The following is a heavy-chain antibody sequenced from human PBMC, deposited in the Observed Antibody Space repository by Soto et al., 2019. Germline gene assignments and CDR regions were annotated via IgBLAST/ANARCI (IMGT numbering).Heavy chain of an antibody. CDR3: TRRGRQSADWVDP. CDR2: IIPMSGRP. J-gene: IGHJ5*02. CDR1: GGNFNSFS. V-gene: IGHV1-69*06. Sequence: QVQLVQSGAEVKTPGSSVKVSCKASGGNFNSFSIDWVRQAPGQGLEWMGGIIPMSGRPNYAQRFQGRVTFSADKSTNTVYMEVKRLTYEDTAVYYCTRRGRQSADWVDPWGQGTLVTVSS.